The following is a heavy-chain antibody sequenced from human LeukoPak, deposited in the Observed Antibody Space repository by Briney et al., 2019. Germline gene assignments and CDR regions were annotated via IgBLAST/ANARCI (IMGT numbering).Heavy chain of an antibody. CDR2: IYYSGST. CDR1: GGSISSSSYY. CDR3: ARKYSSSSNPPDY. D-gene: IGHD6-6*01. J-gene: IGHJ4*02. Sequence: PSETLSLTCTVSGGSISSSSYYWGWIRQPPGKGLEWIGSIYYSGSTYYNPSLKSRVTISVDTSKNQFSLELSSVTAADTAVYYCARKYSSSSNPPDYWGQGTLVTVSS. V-gene: IGHV4-39*07.